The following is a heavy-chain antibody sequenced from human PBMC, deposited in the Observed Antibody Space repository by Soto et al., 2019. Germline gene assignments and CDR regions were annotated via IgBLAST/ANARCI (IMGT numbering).Heavy chain of an antibody. Sequence: VASVKVSCKASGYTFTSYDINWVRQATGQGLERMGWMNPNSGNTGYAQKFQGRVTMTRNTSISTAYMELSSLRSEDTAVYYCARLFEYSSSSFYYYYYYDMDVWGQGTTVTVSS. CDR2: MNPNSGNT. CDR3: ARLFEYSSSSFYYYYYYDMDV. CDR1: GYTFTSYD. D-gene: IGHD6-6*01. J-gene: IGHJ6*02. V-gene: IGHV1-8*01.